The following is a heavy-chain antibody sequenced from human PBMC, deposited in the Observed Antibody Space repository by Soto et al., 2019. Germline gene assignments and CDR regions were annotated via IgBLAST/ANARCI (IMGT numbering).Heavy chain of an antibody. D-gene: IGHD1-26*01. CDR2: IYPGDSDT. V-gene: IGHV5-51*01. Sequence: GESLKISCKGSGYSFTSYWIGWVRQMPGKGLEWMGIIYPGDSDTRYSPSFQGQVTISADKSISTAYLQMNSLRSEDTAVYYCARGGSLYWYFDLWGRGTLVTVSS. J-gene: IGHJ2*01. CDR3: ARGGSLYWYFDL. CDR1: GYSFTSYW.